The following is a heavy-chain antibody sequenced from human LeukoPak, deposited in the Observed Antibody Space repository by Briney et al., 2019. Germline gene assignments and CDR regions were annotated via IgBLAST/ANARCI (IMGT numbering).Heavy chain of an antibody. CDR3: ARASYGYDY. V-gene: IGHV4-34*01. D-gene: IGHD5-18*01. CDR1: GGSFSGYY. Sequence: SETLSLTCAVYGGSFSGYYWSWIRQPPGKGLEWIGEINHSGSTNYNPSLKSRVTISVDTSKNQFSLKLSSVTAADTAVYYCARASYGYDYWGQGTLVTVSS. CDR2: INHSGST. J-gene: IGHJ4*02.